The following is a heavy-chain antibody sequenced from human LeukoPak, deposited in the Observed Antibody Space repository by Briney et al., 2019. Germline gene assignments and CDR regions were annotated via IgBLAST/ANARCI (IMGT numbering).Heavy chain of an antibody. J-gene: IGHJ6*02. CDR3: AREGWYNWNDGGSYYYYGMDV. CDR1: GYTFTVYY. CDR2: INRKRGGK. V-gene: IGHV1-2*04. Sequence: GASVRDSCKASGYTFTVYYMHWVRQAPGEGGGRVGWINRKRGGKNYTQKLQGWVTMTRDTSISTSYMELSRLRSDHTAVYYCAREGWYNWNDGGSYYYYGMDVWGQGTTVTVSS. D-gene: IGHD1-1*01.